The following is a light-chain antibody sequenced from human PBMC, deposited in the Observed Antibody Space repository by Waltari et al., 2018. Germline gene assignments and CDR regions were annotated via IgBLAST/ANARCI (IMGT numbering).Light chain of an antibody. V-gene: IGLV4-69*01. CDR1: SGHSSNI. J-gene: IGLJ3*02. Sequence: QLVLTQSPSASASLGASVKLTCPLSSGHSSNIIAWLQQQPEKGPRYLMQVNSDGSHSKGDEIPDRFSGSSSGAERYLTISSLQSEDEADYYCQTGGHGTWVFGGGTKLTVL. CDR2: VNSDGSH. CDR3: QTGGHGTWV.